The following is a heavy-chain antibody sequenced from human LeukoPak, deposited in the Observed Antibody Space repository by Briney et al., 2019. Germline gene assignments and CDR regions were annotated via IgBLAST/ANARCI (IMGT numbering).Heavy chain of an antibody. CDR3: AREGRDAYDFDS. V-gene: IGHV1-69*06. J-gene: IGHJ5*01. CDR1: GGTFSTYA. Sequence: SVKVSCKASGGTFSTYAISWVRQAPGQGLEWMGRIIPIFGSANYAQKFQGRVTITADKSTSPAYMELSSLSAEDTAMYYCAREGRDAYDFDSWGQGTLVTVSS. D-gene: IGHD5-24*01. CDR2: IIPIFGSA.